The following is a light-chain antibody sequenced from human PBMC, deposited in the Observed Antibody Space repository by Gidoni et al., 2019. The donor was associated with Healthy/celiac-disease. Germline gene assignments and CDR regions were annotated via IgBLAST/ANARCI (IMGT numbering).Light chain of an antibody. Sequence: EIVLTQSPGTLSLSPGERATISCRASQSVSSSYLAWYQQKPGQAPRLLIYGASSRAAGIPDRLSGSGSGTDFTLTISRLEPEDFAVYYCQQYGSSPTFGQGTKVEIK. CDR3: QQYGSSPT. V-gene: IGKV3-20*01. CDR2: GAS. CDR1: QSVSSSY. J-gene: IGKJ1*01.